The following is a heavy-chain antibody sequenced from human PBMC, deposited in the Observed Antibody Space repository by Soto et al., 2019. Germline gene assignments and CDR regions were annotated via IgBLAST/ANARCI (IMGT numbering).Heavy chain of an antibody. CDR3: ALSSTVVNWFDP. V-gene: IGHV4-34*01. CDR2: INHSGST. CDR1: GGSFSGYY. J-gene: IGHJ5*02. D-gene: IGHD4-17*01. Sequence: SETLSLTCAVYGGSFSGYYWSWIRQPPGKGLEWIGEINHSGSTYYNPSLKSRVTISVDTSKNQFSLKLSSVTAADTAVYYCALSSTVVNWFDPWGQGTLVTISS.